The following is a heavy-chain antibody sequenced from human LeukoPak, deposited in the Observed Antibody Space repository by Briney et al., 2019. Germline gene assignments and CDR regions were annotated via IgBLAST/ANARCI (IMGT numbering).Heavy chain of an antibody. J-gene: IGHJ4*02. CDR1: GFTFSSYG. V-gene: IGHV3-30*03. D-gene: IGHD3-10*01. CDR3: ARGSYCDY. CDR2: ISYDGSNK. Sequence: GRSLRLSCAASGFTFSSYGMHWVRQAPGKGLEWVAVISYDGSNKYYADSVKGRFTISRDNSKNMLYLQMNSLRAEDTAVYYCARGSYCDYWGQGTLVTVSS.